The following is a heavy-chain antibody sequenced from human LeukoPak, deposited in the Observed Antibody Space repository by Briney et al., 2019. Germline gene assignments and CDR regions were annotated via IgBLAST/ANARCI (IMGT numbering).Heavy chain of an antibody. CDR3: ARSKLRFLEWLLDY. CDR1: GGSISSGSYY. D-gene: IGHD3-3*01. CDR2: IYTSGST. V-gene: IGHV4-61*02. Sequence: SQTLSLTCTVSGGSISSGSYYWSWIRQPPGKGLEWIGRIYTSGSTNYNPSLKSRVTISVDTSKNQFALKLSSVTAADTAVYYCARSKLRFLEWLLDYWGQGTLVTVSS. J-gene: IGHJ4*02.